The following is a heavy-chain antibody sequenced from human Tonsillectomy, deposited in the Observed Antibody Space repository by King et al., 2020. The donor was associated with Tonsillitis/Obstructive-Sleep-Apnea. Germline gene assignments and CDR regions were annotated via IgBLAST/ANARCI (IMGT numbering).Heavy chain of an antibody. J-gene: IGHJ4*02. CDR2: IRWNSGSI. CDR3: AKGPYSNYVGGVDY. Sequence: VQLVESGGGLVQPGRSLRLSCAASGFTFDDHAMHWVRQAPGKGLEWVAGIRWNSGSIVYADSVKGRFTISRDNAKNSLYLQMNSLRVEDTAFYYCAKGPYSNYVGGVDYWGQGTLVTVSS. CDR1: GFTFDDHA. D-gene: IGHD4-11*01. V-gene: IGHV3-9*01.